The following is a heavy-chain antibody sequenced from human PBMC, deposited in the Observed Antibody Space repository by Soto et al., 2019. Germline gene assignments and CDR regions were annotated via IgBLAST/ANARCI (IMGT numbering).Heavy chain of an antibody. CDR3: ARHRSYSSGWPD. CDR1: GGSISSSSYY. D-gene: IGHD6-19*01. V-gene: IGHV4-39*01. J-gene: IGHJ4*02. CDR2: IYYSGST. Sequence: SETLSLTCTVSGGSISSSSYYWGWIRQPPGKGLEWIGSIYYSGSTYYNPSLKSRVTISVDTSKNQFSLKLSSVTAADTAVYYCARHRSYSSGWPDWGQGTLVTVSS.